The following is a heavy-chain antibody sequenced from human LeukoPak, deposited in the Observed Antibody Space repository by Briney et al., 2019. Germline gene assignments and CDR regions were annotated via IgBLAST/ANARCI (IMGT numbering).Heavy chain of an antibody. CDR1: GFTFTSSA. Sequence: SVKVSRKASGFTFTSSAMQWVRQARGQRREWIGWIVVGSGNTNYAQKFQERVTITRDMSTSTAYMELSSLRSAATAVYYWAAAGAVAGMVFDPWGQGTLVTVSS. CDR3: AAAGAVAGMVFDP. D-gene: IGHD6-19*01. CDR2: IVVGSGNT. J-gene: IGHJ5*02. V-gene: IGHV1-58*02.